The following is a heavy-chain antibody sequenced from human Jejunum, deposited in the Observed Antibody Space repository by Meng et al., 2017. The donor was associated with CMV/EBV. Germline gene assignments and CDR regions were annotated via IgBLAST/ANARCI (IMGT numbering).Heavy chain of an antibody. CDR1: GFTFKSYG. V-gene: IGHV3-30*02. D-gene: IGHD2-8*02. CDR2: IEKDGNSY. J-gene: IGHJ4*02. Sequence: PSCEALGFTFKSYGMHWVRQAPGKGLEWVGFIEKDGNSYAYSDSMEGRFAISRDNSKNTLFLQMHSLRAEDSAVYFCVKDTGRGDYWGQGTLVTVSS. CDR3: VKDTGRGDY.